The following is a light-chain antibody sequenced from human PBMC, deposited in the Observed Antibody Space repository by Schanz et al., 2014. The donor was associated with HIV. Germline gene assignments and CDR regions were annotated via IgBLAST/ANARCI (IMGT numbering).Light chain of an antibody. CDR1: SSNMGTGFD. CDR3: SSYAGTNNLWV. Sequence: QSVLTQPPSVSGAPGQRVTISCTGSSSNMGTGFDVHWYQLLPGTAPKVLIFANTHRPSGVPDRYSGSKSDTSASLAITGLQAEDEADYYCSSYAGTNNLWVFGGGTKLTVL. V-gene: IGLV1-40*01. J-gene: IGLJ3*02. CDR2: ANT.